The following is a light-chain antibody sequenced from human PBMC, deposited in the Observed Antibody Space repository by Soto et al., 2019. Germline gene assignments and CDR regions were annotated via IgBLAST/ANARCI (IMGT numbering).Light chain of an antibody. CDR2: DAS. CDR1: QNVNRY. CDR3: QEHNS. J-gene: IGKJ4*01. V-gene: IGKV3-11*01. Sequence: ETVLTQSPATLSLSPGERATLSCRASQNVNRYVAWYQQKPGQAPRLLIYDASTRAAGVPARFSGGGSGTDFSRSISSLEPEDFAVYYCQEHNSFGGGTKVEIK.